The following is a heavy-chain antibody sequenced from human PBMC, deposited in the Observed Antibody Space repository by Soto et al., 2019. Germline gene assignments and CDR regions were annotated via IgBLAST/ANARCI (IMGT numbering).Heavy chain of an antibody. CDR1: GFTFSSYA. Sequence: GGSPRLSCAASGFTFSSYAMSWVRQAPGKGLEWVSAISGSGGSTYYADSVKGRFTISRDNSKNTLYLQMNSLRAEDTAVYYCAKDLLGSSSSAAFDIWGQGTMVTVSS. J-gene: IGHJ3*02. V-gene: IGHV3-23*01. CDR2: ISGSGGST. CDR3: AKDLLGSSSSAAFDI. D-gene: IGHD6-13*01.